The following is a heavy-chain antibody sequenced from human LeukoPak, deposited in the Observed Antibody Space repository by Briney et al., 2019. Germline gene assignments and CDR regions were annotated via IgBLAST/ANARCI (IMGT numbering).Heavy chain of an antibody. CDR3: ARILDRITIFGVVIPYCYGMDV. V-gene: IGHV4-39*07. J-gene: IGHJ6*02. D-gene: IGHD3-3*01. CDR2: INHSGST. CDR1: GGSISSSSYY. Sequence: SETLSLTCTVSGGSISSSSYYWGWIRQPPGKGLEWIGEINHSGSTNYNPSLKSRVTISVDTSKNQFSLKLSSVTAADTAVYYCARILDRITIFGVVIPYCYGMDVWGQGTTVTVSS.